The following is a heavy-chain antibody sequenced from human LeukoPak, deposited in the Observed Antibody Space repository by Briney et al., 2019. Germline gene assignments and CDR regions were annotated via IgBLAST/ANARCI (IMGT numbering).Heavy chain of an antibody. CDR3: VREMATIKYQDPSGLFHY. Sequence: KTGGSLRLSCAGSGFTFSSYSMDWVRQAPGKGLEWVSSISSSSSYIYYADSVKGRFTISRDNAKNSLYLQMNSLRAEDTAVYYCVREMATIKYQDPSGLFHYWGQGTLVTVSS. D-gene: IGHD5-24*01. CDR1: GFTFSSYS. V-gene: IGHV3-21*01. CDR2: ISSSSSYI. J-gene: IGHJ4*02.